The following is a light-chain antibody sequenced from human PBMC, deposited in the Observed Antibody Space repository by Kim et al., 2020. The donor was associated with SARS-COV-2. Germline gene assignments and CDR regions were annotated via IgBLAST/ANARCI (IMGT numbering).Light chain of an antibody. J-gene: IGKJ4*01. CDR2: DAS. CDR3: QQHSNWLT. V-gene: IGKV3-11*01. Sequence: SLSPGERATLSGRASQRVSSYLAWYQQKPGQAPRLLIYDASNRATGIPARFSGSGSGTDFTLTISSLEPEDFAVYYCQQHSNWLTVGGGTKVDIK. CDR1: QRVSSY.